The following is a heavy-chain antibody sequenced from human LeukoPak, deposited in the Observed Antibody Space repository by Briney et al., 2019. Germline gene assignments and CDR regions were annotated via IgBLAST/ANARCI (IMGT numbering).Heavy chain of an antibody. CDR1: GDSVSSNSAA. Sequence: PSQTLSLTCAISGDSVSSNSAAWNWIRQSPSRGLEWLGRTYHRSKWYNDYAVSVKSRITINPDTSKNQFSLQLNSVTPEDTAVYYCARGLVLVWVGQSTGAFDIWGQGTMVTVSS. CDR2: TYHRSKWYN. CDR3: ARGLVLVWVGQSTGAFDI. J-gene: IGHJ3*02. D-gene: IGHD3-10*01. V-gene: IGHV6-1*01.